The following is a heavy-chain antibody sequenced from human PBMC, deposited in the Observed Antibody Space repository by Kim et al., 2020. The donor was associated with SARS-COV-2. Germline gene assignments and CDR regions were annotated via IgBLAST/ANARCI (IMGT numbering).Heavy chain of an antibody. Sequence: GGSLRLSCAASGFTFSNYAMSWVRQAPGKGLEWVSGISNSGYSTYDADSVKGRFTISRDNSKNTLYLQMNSLRAEDTAVYYCARLGGPDCYLPRDHWGQGTLVTVSS. D-gene: IGHD2-21*02. CDR3: ARLGGPDCYLPRDH. J-gene: IGHJ5*02. V-gene: IGHV3-23*01. CDR1: GFTFSNYA. CDR2: ISNSGYST.